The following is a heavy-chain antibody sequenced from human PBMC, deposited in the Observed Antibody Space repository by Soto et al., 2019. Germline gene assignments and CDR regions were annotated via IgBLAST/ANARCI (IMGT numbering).Heavy chain of an antibody. V-gene: IGHV3-23*01. CDR3: AKLGVAGLGAFDI. D-gene: IGHD6-19*01. CDR2: LSGSGGST. Sequence: EVQLLESGGGLVQPGGSLRLSCAASGFTFSRYAMSWVRQAPGKGQEWVSGLSGSGGSTNYADFVKGRFTISRDSSKNTLYVQINSLRGEDTAVYYCAKLGVAGLGAFDIRGQGTMVIVS. CDR1: GFTFSRYA. J-gene: IGHJ3*02.